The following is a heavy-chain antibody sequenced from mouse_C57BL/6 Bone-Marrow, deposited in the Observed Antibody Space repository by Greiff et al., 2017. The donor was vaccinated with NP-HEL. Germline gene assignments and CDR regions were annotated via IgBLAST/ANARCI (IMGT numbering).Heavy chain of an antibody. Sequence: QVQLQQSGAELVRPGASVTLSCKASGYTFTDYEMHWVKQTPVHGLEWIGAIDPETGGTAYNQKFKGKAILTADKSSSTAYMELRSLTSEDSAVYYCSPYYGSSCGYWGQGTTLTVSA. J-gene: IGHJ2*01. CDR1: GYTFTDYE. D-gene: IGHD1-1*01. CDR2: IDPETGGT. CDR3: SPYYGSSCGY. V-gene: IGHV1-15*01.